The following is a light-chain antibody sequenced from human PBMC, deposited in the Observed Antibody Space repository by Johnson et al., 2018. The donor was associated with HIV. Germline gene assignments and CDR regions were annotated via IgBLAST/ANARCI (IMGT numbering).Light chain of an antibody. V-gene: IGLV1-51*01. Sequence: QSLLTQPPSVSAAPGQKVTISCSGSSSNIGNNYVSWYQQFPGTAPKLLIYGNNKRPSGIPDRFSGSKSGTSATLGITGLQTGDEANYYCGTWDSSMSAVFGSGTKVTVL. CDR1: SSNIGNNY. J-gene: IGLJ1*01. CDR3: GTWDSSMSAV. CDR2: GNN.